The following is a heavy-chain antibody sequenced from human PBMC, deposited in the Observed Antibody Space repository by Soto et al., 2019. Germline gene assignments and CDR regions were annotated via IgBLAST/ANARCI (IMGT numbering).Heavy chain of an antibody. Sequence: QVQLVESGGGLAKPGGSLRLSCAASGFTFRAYYMSWIRQAPGKGLEWVSYISSGGTNIYYAGSVKGRFTISRDNAKNSLYLRMNSVSVEDTAVYYWARGEGGYCSSITCTTFDCWGQGALVSVSP. CDR1: GFTFRAYY. CDR2: ISSGGTNI. J-gene: IGHJ4*02. D-gene: IGHD2-2*01. CDR3: ARGEGGYCSSITCTTFDC. V-gene: IGHV3-11*01.